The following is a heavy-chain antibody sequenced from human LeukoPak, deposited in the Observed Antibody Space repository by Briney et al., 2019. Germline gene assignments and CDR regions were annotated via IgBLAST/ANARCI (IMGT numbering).Heavy chain of an antibody. J-gene: IGHJ6*03. V-gene: IGHV4-4*07. CDR2: IYTSGST. Sequence: PSETLSLTCTVSGGSISSYYWSWIRQPPGKGLEWIGRIYTSGSTNYNPSLKSRVTMSVDTSKNQFSLKLSSVTAADTAVYYCARDRYYYGSRGRYMDVWGKGTTVTISS. CDR1: GGSISSYY. D-gene: IGHD3-10*01. CDR3: ARDRYYYGSRGRYMDV.